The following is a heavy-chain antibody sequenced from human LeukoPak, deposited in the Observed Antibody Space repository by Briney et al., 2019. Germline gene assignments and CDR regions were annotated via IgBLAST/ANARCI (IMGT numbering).Heavy chain of an antibody. D-gene: IGHD6-13*01. CDR2: IYTSGST. J-gene: IGHJ4*02. CDR1: GGSISSGSYY. Sequence: PSETLSLTCTVSGGSISSGSYYWSWIRQPAGKGLEWIGRIYTSGSTNYNPSLKSRVTISVDTSKNQFSLKLSSVTAADTAVYYCARDAAKAQLAYFDYWGQGTLVTVSS. V-gene: IGHV4-61*02. CDR3: ARDAAKAQLAYFDY.